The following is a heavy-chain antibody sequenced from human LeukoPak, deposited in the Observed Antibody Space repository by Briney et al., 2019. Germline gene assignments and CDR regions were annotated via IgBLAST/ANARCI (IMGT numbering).Heavy chain of an antibody. Sequence: ASVKVSCKASGYTFTSYDINWVRQATGQGLEWMGWMNPNSGNTGYAQKFQGRVTMTRNTSISTAYMELSSLRSEDTAVYYCARGFRNAYYYDGSGYTTTDFDYWGQGTLVTVSS. D-gene: IGHD3-22*01. CDR2: MNPNSGNT. V-gene: IGHV1-8*01. CDR1: GYTFTSYD. J-gene: IGHJ4*02. CDR3: ARGFRNAYYYDGSGYTTTDFDY.